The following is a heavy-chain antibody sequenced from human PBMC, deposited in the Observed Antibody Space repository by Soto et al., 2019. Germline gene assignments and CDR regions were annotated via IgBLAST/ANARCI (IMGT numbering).Heavy chain of an antibody. CDR1: GFTFSSPW. J-gene: IGHJ3*01. D-gene: IGHD3-3*01. Sequence: EMQLVESGGGLVQPGGSLRLSCAASGFTFSSPWIHWVRQAPGKGLVWVSRINGDGSSTSYADSVKGRFTISRDDAKRTVYLQMNSLRAXXXXXXXXXXXXEEWAKPTVVWGQGTLVTVSS. V-gene: IGHV3-74*01. CDR2: INGDGSST. CDR3: XXXXEEWAKPTVV.